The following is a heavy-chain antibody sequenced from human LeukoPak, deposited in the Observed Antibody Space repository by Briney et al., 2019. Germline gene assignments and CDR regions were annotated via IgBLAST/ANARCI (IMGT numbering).Heavy chain of an antibody. V-gene: IGHV4-39*01. CDR3: ARCYYDSRGYNFDY. D-gene: IGHD3-22*01. Sequence: PSETLSLTYIVSGGSISSSSYIWGWIRQPPGKGLEWIGSIYYSGSTYYNPSLKSRVTISVDTSKNQFSLKLSSVTAADTAVYYCARCYYDSRGYNFDYWGQGTLVTVSS. J-gene: IGHJ4*02. CDR1: GGSISSSSYI. CDR2: IYYSGST.